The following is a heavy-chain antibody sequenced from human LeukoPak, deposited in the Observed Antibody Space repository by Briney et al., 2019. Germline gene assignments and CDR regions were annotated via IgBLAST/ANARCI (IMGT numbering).Heavy chain of an antibody. D-gene: IGHD3-10*01. CDR3: ARQLLWFGDYFDS. CDR1: GGSFSGYC. Sequence: PSETLSLPCAVYGGSFSGYCWSWIRQPPGKGLEWIGAINHSGGTNYNPALGSGGTTSLDTTKNKFSIKQSTVRAADTAVYYCARQLLWFGDYFDSWGQGTLVTVSS. CDR2: INHSGGT. V-gene: IGHV4-34*01. J-gene: IGHJ4*02.